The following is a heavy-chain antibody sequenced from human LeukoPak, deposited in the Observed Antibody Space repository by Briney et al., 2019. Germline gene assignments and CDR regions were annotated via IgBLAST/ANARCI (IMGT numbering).Heavy chain of an antibody. CDR1: GGSFSGYY. CDR2: INHSGST. J-gene: IGHJ4*02. V-gene: IGHV4-34*01. Sequence: SETLSPTCAVYGGSFSGYYWSWIRQPPGKGLEWIGEINHSGSTNYNPSLKSRVTISVDSSKNQFSLKLGSVTAADTAIYYCARPRSGSGSAFDYWGQGTLVTVSS. CDR3: ARPRSGSGSAFDY. D-gene: IGHD1-26*01.